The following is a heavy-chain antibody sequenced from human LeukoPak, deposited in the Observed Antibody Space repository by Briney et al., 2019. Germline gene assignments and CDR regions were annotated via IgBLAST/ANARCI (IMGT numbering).Heavy chain of an antibody. CDR2: IYHSGAT. V-gene: IGHV4-30-2*01. CDR3: ASVLTIFGVVTY. CDR1: GGSISSDGYS. Sequence: SETLSLTCTVSGGSISSDGYSWSWIRQPPGKGLEWIGYIYHSGATFTNPSLKSRVTISVDRSKNQFSLKLSSVTAADTAVYYCASVLTIFGVVTYWGQGTLVTVSS. D-gene: IGHD3-3*01. J-gene: IGHJ4*02.